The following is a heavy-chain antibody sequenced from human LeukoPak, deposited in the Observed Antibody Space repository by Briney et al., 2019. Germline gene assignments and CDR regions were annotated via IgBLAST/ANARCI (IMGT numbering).Heavy chain of an antibody. CDR1: RFTFSLYA. Sequence: PGGSLRLSCAAYRFTFSLYAMHWVRQVPGEGLEWVAVISLDGNKKFYADSVKGRFTSARANSKHTLYLQMNSLRADDTAVYYCARCTGDCSGSTCYSDCDYWGQAALVTVSS. V-gene: IGHV3-30*01. J-gene: IGHJ4*02. CDR3: ARCTGDCSGSTCYSDCDY. CDR2: ISLDGNKK. D-gene: IGHD2-15*01.